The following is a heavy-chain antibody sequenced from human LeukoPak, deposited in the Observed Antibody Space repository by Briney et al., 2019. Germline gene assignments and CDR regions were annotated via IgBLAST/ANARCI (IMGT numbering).Heavy chain of an antibody. D-gene: IGHD3-3*01. CDR2: IRSKANSYAT. V-gene: IGHV3-73*01. J-gene: IGHJ3*02. CDR1: GFTFSNYG. CDR3: IRHGGSVRI. Sequence: GGSLRLSCAASGFTFSNYGMHWVRQASGKGLEWVGRIRSKANSYATAYAASVKGRFTISRDDSKNTAYLQMNTLKTEDTAVYYCIRHGGSVRIWGQGTMVTVSS.